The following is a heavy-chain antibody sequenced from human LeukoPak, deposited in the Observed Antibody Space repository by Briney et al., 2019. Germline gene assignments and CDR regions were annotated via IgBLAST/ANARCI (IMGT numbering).Heavy chain of an antibody. J-gene: IGHJ4*02. Sequence: ASVKVSCKASGYTFTSYYMHWVRQAPGQGLEWMGIINPSGGSTSYAQKFQGRVTMTRDTSTSTVYMGLSSLRSEDTAVYYCARVCYYDSSGYYYGYFDYWGQGTLVTVSS. CDR3: ARVCYYDSSGYYYGYFDY. V-gene: IGHV1-46*01. CDR1: GYTFTSYY. CDR2: INPSGGST. D-gene: IGHD3-22*01.